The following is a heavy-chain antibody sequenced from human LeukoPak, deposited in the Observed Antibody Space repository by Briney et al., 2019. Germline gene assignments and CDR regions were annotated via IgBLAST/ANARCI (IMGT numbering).Heavy chain of an antibody. CDR1: GFTFSSFE. CDR3: ARGQESLRDGYLRI. D-gene: IGHD5-24*01. J-gene: IGHJ4*02. V-gene: IGHV3-21*01. CDR2: VSRSRSGF. Sequence: GGSLRLSCAASGFTFSSFEMNWVRQAPGQGLEWGSSVSRSRSGFYYADSVKGRFTISRDNARNSLSLQMNRLRAEDTAIYYCARGQESLRDGYLRIWGRGILVTASS.